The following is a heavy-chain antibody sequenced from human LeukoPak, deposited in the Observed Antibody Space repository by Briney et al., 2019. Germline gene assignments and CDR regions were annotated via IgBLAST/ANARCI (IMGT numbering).Heavy chain of an antibody. CDR1: GFTVSSNY. Sequence: GGSLRLSCAASGFTVSSNYMSWVRQAPGKGLEWVSVIYSGGSTYYADSVKGRFTISRDNSKNTLYLQMNSLRAEDTAVYYCARVKYSYEAYLDYWGQGTLVTVSS. D-gene: IGHD5-18*01. J-gene: IGHJ4*02. V-gene: IGHV3-53*01. CDR3: ARVKYSYEAYLDY. CDR2: IYSGGST.